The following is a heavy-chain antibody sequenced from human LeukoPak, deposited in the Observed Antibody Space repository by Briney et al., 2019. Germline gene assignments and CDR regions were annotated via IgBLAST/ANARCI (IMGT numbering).Heavy chain of an antibody. J-gene: IGHJ4*02. D-gene: IGHD1-26*01. CDR3: GRGAEWEPFDY. V-gene: IGHV1-2*02. CDR2: INPNSGGT. Sequence: GASVKVSCKASGYTFTGYYMHWVRQAPGQGLEWTGWINPNSGGTNYAQKFQGRVTMTRDTSISTAYMELSGLRSDDTAVYYCGRGAEWEPFDYWAREPWSPSPQ. CDR1: GYTFTGYY.